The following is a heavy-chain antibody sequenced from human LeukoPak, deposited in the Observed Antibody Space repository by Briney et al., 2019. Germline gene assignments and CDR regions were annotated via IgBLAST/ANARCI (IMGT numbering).Heavy chain of an antibody. CDR2: ISSNGGST. Sequence: GGSLRLSCAASGFTFSSYAMHWVRQAPGKGLEYVSAISSNGGSTYYANSVKGRFTISRDNSKNTLYLQMGSLRAEDMAVYYCARDLGDGYNIFDYWGQGTLVTVSS. CDR1: GFTFSSYA. V-gene: IGHV3-64*01. D-gene: IGHD5-24*01. CDR3: ARDLGDGYNIFDY. J-gene: IGHJ4*02.